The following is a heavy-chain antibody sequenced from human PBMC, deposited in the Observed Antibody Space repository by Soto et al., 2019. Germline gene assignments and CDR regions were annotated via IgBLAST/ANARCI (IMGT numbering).Heavy chain of an antibody. D-gene: IGHD6-6*01. CDR1: GGSFSGYY. Sequence: SETLSLTCAVYGGSFSGYYWSWIRQPPGKGLEWIGEINHSGSTNYNPSLKSRVAISVDTSKNQFSLKLSSVTAADTAVYYCARAVRYSSSPSGYYYGMDVWGQGTTVTVSS. J-gene: IGHJ6*02. CDR3: ARAVRYSSSPSGYYYGMDV. V-gene: IGHV4-34*01. CDR2: INHSGST.